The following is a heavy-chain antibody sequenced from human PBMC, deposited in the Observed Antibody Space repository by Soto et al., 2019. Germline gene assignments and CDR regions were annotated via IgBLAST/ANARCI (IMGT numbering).Heavy chain of an antibody. Sequence: EVQLVESGGGLVQPGGSLRLSCAASGFTFSSYWMHWVRQAPGKGLVWVSRINSDGSSTSYADSVKGRFTISRDNAKNTLYLQMNSLRAEDTAVYYCARVTHDYGDYYFDYWGQGTLVTVSS. CDR3: ARVTHDYGDYYFDY. D-gene: IGHD4-17*01. J-gene: IGHJ4*02. V-gene: IGHV3-74*01. CDR1: GFTFSSYW. CDR2: INSDGSST.